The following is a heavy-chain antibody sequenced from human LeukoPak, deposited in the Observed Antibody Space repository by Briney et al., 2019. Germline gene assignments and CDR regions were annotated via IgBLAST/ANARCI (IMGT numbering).Heavy chain of an antibody. D-gene: IGHD3-3*01. J-gene: IGHJ5*02. Sequence: ASVKVSCKASGYTFTSYGISWVRQAPGQGLEWMGWISAYNGNTNCAQKLQGRVTMTTDTSTSTAYMELRSLRSDDTAVYYCARSGYDFWSGSWFDPWGQGTLVTVSS. CDR1: GYTFTSYG. CDR2: ISAYNGNT. V-gene: IGHV1-18*01. CDR3: ARSGYDFWSGSWFDP.